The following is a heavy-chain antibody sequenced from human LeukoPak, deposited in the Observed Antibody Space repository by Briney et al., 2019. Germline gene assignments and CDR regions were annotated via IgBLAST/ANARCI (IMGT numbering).Heavy chain of an antibody. V-gene: IGHV4-30-4*08. CDR2: IYYSGST. D-gene: IGHD1-26*01. Sequence: SETLSLTCTVSTGSISSGGYYWSWIRQLPGKGLEWIGYIYYSGSTYYNPSLKSRVTISVDTSKNQFSLKLSSVTAADTAVYYCARTTGATTHFFDYWGQGTLVTVSS. CDR3: ARTTGATTHFFDY. J-gene: IGHJ4*02. CDR1: TGSISSGGYY.